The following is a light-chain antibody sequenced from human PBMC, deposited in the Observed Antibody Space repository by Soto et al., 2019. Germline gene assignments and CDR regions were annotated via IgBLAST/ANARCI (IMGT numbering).Light chain of an antibody. J-gene: IGKJ2*01. V-gene: IGKV1-6*01. Sequence: IQMTQSPSSLSASAGDRVTITCRATQGIRSDLTWYQQKPGKAPKLLIYDASKLQSGVPSRFSGSGSGTDFTLTISSLQPEDFATYYCLQDNSYPYTFGQGTKLEIK. CDR3: LQDNSYPYT. CDR1: QGIRSD. CDR2: DAS.